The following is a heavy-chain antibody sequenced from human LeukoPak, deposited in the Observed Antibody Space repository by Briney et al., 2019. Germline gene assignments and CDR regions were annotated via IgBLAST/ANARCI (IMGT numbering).Heavy chain of an antibody. CDR1: GFTFSSYG. CDR2: ISGSGGST. CDR3: AKDLHPRSRVDTAMDAFGY. J-gene: IGHJ4*02. V-gene: IGHV3-23*01. D-gene: IGHD5-18*01. Sequence: PGGSLRLSCAASGFTFSSYGMSWVRQAPGKGLEWVSAISGSGGSTYYADSVKGRFTISRDNSKNTLYLQMNSLRADDTAVYYCAKDLHPRSRVDTAMDAFGYWGQGTLVTVSS.